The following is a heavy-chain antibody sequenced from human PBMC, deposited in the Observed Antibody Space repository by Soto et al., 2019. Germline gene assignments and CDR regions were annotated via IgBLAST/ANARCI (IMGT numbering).Heavy chain of an antibody. J-gene: IGHJ4*02. CDR3: ASIGYCSSTSCYHR. CDR1: GGSISSSSYY. CDR2: IYYSGST. Sequence: SETLSLTCTVSGGSISSSSYYWGWIRQPPGKGLEWIGSIYYSGSTYYNPSLKSRVTISVDTSKNQFSLKLSSVTAADTAVYYCASIGYCSSTSCYHRWGQGTLVTVSS. V-gene: IGHV4-39*01. D-gene: IGHD2-2*01.